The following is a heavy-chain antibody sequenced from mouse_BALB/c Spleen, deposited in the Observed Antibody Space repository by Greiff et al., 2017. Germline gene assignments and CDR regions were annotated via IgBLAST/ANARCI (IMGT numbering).Heavy chain of an antibody. J-gene: IGHJ2*01. Sequence: VQLQQSGTVLARPGASVKMSCKASGYSFTSYWMHWVKQRPGQGLEWIGAIYPGNSDTSYNQKFKGKAKLTAVTSASTAYMELSSLTNEDSAVYYCTRDHLLWSFDYWGQGTTLTVSS. CDR3: TRDHLLWSFDY. CDR2: IYPGNSDT. CDR1: GYSFTSYW. V-gene: IGHV1-5*01. D-gene: IGHD2-1*01.